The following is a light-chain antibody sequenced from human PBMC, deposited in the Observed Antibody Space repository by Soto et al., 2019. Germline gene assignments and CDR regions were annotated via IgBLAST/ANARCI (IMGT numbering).Light chain of an antibody. CDR2: AAS. CDR1: QSVADNY. V-gene: IGKV3-20*01. CDR3: QQYGHSPRT. J-gene: IGKJ1*01. Sequence: EIVLTQSPGTLSLSPGDRATLSCKASQSVADNYLAWYQQKPGQAPRLLIYAASRRAIGISDTFSGSGSGTDFTLTITRLEPEDFALYYCQQYGHSPRTFGQGTKVEIK.